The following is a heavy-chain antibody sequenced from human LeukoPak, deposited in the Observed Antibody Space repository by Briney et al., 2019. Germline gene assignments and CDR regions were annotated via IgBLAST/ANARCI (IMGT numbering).Heavy chain of an antibody. Sequence: SETLSLTCTVSGGSISSHYWSWVRQPPGKGLEWIGYIYYSGSTNYNPSLKSRVTISVDTSKNQFSLKLSSVTAADTAVYYCARSYSSGYDRLDYWGQGTLVAASS. V-gene: IGHV4-59*11. CDR2: IYYSGST. CDR3: ARSYSSGYDRLDY. CDR1: GGSISSHY. J-gene: IGHJ4*02. D-gene: IGHD5-12*01.